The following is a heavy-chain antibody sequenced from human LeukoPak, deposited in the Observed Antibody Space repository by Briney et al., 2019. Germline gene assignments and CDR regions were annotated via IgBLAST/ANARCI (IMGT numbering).Heavy chain of an antibody. CDR1: GGTFSSYA. CDR2: INPSGGST. D-gene: IGHD4-23*01. Sequence: ASVKVSCKASGGTFSSYAISWVRQAPGQGLEWMGIINPSGGSTSYAQKFQGRVTMTRDTSTSTVYMELSSLRSEDTAVYYCASFYGGNGYYGMDVWGQGTTVTVSS. J-gene: IGHJ6*02. V-gene: IGHV1-46*01. CDR3: ASFYGGNGYYGMDV.